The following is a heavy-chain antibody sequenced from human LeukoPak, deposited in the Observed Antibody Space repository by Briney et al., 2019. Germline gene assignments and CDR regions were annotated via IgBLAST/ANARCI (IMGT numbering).Heavy chain of an antibody. J-gene: IGHJ3*01. CDR1: GFTLGNYA. V-gene: IGHV3-30-3*01. CDR2: ISYDGVDK. CDR3: AKDVDTVMDWANDAFDV. Sequence: GGSLRLSCAASGFTLGNYAMSWVRQTPGKGLEWVASISYDGVDKYYADSLKGRFTMSRDNSKNSVYLQMDSLRVEDTAMYYCAKDVDTVMDWANDAFDVWGQGTMVIVSS. D-gene: IGHD5-18*01.